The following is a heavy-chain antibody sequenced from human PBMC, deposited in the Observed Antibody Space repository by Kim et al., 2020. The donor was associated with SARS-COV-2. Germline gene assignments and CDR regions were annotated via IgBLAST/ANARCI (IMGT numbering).Heavy chain of an antibody. CDR2: IKSKTDGGTT. CDR3: TTIIGWEWELVWDY. CDR1: GFTFSNAW. D-gene: IGHD1-26*01. V-gene: IGHV3-15*01. Sequence: GGSLRLSCAASGFTFSNAWMSWVRQAPGKGLEWVGRIKSKTDGGTTDYAAPVKGRFTISRDDSKNTLYLQLNSLKTEDTAVYYCTTIIGWEWELVWDYWGQGTLVTVSS. J-gene: IGHJ4*02.